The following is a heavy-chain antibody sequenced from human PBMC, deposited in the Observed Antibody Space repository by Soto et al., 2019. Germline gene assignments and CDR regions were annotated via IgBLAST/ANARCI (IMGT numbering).Heavy chain of an antibody. Sequence: PSETLSLTCAVYGGSFSGYYWSWIRQPPGKGLEWIGEINHSGSTNYNPSLKSRVTISVDTSKNQFSLKLSSVTAADTAVYYCARTGYCSSTSCRNWFDPWGQGTLVTVSS. CDR1: GGSFSGYY. CDR3: ARTGYCSSTSCRNWFDP. V-gene: IGHV4-34*01. D-gene: IGHD2-2*01. CDR2: INHSGST. J-gene: IGHJ5*02.